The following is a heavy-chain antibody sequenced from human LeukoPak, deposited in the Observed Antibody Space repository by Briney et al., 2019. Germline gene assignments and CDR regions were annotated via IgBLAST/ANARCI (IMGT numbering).Heavy chain of an antibody. V-gene: IGHV1-18*01. CDR1: GYIFTNYH. D-gene: IGHD5-18*01. J-gene: IGHJ5*02. Sequence: ASVKVSCTASGYIFTNYHITWVRQAPGQGLEWMGWISGYNGNTKYAQKLQGRVTMTTDTSTSTAYMKLRSLRPDHTPVYYCARVSSHPRLSYDYQNWFDTWGQGTLVTVSS. CDR2: ISGYNGNT. CDR3: ARVSSHPRLSYDYQNWFDT.